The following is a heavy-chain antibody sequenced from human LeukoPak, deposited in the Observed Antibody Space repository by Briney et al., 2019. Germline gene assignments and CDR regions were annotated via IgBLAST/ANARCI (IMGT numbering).Heavy chain of an antibody. V-gene: IGHV1-69*13. D-gene: IGHD2-2*01. Sequence: ASVKVSCKASGGTFSSYAISWVRQAPGQGLEWMGGIIPIFGTANYAQKFQGRVTITADESTSTAYMELSSLRSEDTAVYYCARGTVVVPAAIPIYGMDVWGKGTTVTVSS. CDR2: IIPIFGTA. CDR1: GGTFSSYA. CDR3: ARGTVVVPAAIPIYGMDV. J-gene: IGHJ6*04.